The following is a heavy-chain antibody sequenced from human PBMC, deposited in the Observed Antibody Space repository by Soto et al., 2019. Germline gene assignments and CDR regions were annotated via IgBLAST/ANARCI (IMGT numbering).Heavy chain of an antibody. CDR1: GGSISGYY. Sequence: PSDTLSLTCTVSGGSISGYYCSWIRQPPGKGLEWIGYIHSSGSINYNPSLKSRVTMSVDTSKNQFSLRLSPVTAADTAVYYCARLAAVAIRNNYYHYIAVWGKGTTVTVSS. CDR3: ARLAAVAIRNNYYHYIAV. D-gene: IGHD2-21*01. V-gene: IGHV4-59*01. J-gene: IGHJ6*03. CDR2: IHSSGSI.